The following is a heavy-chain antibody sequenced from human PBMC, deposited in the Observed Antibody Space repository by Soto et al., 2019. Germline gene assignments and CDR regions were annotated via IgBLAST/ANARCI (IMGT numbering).Heavy chain of an antibody. CDR2: IYYSGST. J-gene: IGHJ4*02. Sequence: SETLSLTCTVSGGSISTYYWSWIRQPPGKGLEWIGYIYYSGSTNYNPSLRSRVTISVDTSKNLFSLKLSSVTAADTAVYFCARINNGQQPGGSWHLDYWGQGILVTVSS. CDR3: ARINNGQQPGGSWHLDY. D-gene: IGHD6-13*01. V-gene: IGHV4-59*01. CDR1: GGSISTYY.